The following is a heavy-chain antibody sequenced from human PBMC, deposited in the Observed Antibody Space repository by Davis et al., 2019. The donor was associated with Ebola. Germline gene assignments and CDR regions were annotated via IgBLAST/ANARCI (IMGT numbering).Heavy chain of an antibody. CDR2: FSAYNGNT. CDR3: ARDKPEPRGYCSGGSCYRWFDP. Sequence: ASVKVSCKASGYTFTSYGISWVRQAPGQGLEWMGWFSAYNGNTNYAQKFQGRVTITADESTSTAYMELSSLRSEDTAVYYCARDKPEPRGYCSGGSCYRWFDPWGQGTLVTVSS. J-gene: IGHJ5*02. D-gene: IGHD2-15*01. CDR1: GYTFTSYG. V-gene: IGHV1-18*01.